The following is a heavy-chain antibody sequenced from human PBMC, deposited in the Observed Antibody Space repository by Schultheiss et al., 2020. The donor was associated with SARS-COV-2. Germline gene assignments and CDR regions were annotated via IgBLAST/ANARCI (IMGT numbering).Heavy chain of an antibody. CDR2: ISSSSSTR. D-gene: IGHD2-15*01. Sequence: GGSLRLSCAASGFSVSSNNMSWVRQAPGKGLEWVSYISSSSSTRYYADSVQGRFTISRDNAKNSLYLQMNSLRAEDTAVYYCAGGIYCSGGACNYWYFDLWGRGTLVTVSS. V-gene: IGHV3-48*04. J-gene: IGHJ2*01. CDR1: GFSVSSNN. CDR3: AGGIYCSGGACNYWYFDL.